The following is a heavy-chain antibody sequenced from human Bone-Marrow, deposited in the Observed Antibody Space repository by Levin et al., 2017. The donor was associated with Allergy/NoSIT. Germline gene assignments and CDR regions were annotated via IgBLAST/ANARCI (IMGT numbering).Heavy chain of an antibody. CDR2: IGGDNYTK. Sequence: GGSLRLSCDASGFTFSSYGIIWVRQAPGKGLEWVSYIGGDNYTKYYADPVKGRFTISRDNVKKSLYLQMNSLRGEDTGVYYCAREGSWSSTWLGNYYFDYWGQGTLVTVSS. CDR1: GFTFSSYG. J-gene: IGHJ4*02. V-gene: IGHV3-48*01. D-gene: IGHD6-13*01. CDR3: AREGSWSSTWLGNYYFDY.